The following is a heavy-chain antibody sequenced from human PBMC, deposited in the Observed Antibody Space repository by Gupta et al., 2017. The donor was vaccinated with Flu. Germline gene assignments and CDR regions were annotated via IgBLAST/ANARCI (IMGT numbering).Heavy chain of an antibody. CDR3: AREGDRFTMIDY. J-gene: IGHJ4*02. CDR2: ISSSSSYI. CDR1: GFTFSSYS. D-gene: IGHD3-22*01. Sequence: EVQPVESGGGLVKPVGSLSLSCAASGFTFSSYSLTWVRQAPGKGLDWVSSISSSSSYIYYADSVKGRFTIGRDNAKNSLYLQMNSLRAEDTAVYYCAREGDRFTMIDYWGQGTLVTVSS. V-gene: IGHV3-21*01.